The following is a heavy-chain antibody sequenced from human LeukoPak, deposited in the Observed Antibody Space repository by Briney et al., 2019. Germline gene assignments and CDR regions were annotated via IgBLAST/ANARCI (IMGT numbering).Heavy chain of an antibody. CDR3: ARDSAGNDY. J-gene: IGHJ4*02. D-gene: IGHD6-13*01. CDR1: GFSFRTYW. CDR2: IKEDGSEE. V-gene: IGHV3-7*01. Sequence: PGGSLRLSCAASGFSFRTYWMSWVRQAPGKGLEWVANIKEDGSEEYYVDSVEGRFTTSRDNAKNSLYLQMNNLRAEDTAMYYCARDSAGNDYWGQGTLVTVSS.